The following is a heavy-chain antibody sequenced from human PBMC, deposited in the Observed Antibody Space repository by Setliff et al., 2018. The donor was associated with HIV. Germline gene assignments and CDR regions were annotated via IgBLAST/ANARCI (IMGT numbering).Heavy chain of an antibody. Sequence: SETLSLTCTVSGDSITSNSHYWGWIRQHPGKGLEWIGYVFHTGITYQNPSLESRLSMSVDTSQNRFSLRLTSVTAADTAVYYCARDRGTRYGSGKDFDSWGQGILVTVS. CDR1: GDSITSNSHY. V-gene: IGHV4-31*03. CDR3: ARDRGTRYGSGKDFDS. J-gene: IGHJ4*02. D-gene: IGHD3-10*01. CDR2: VFHTGIT.